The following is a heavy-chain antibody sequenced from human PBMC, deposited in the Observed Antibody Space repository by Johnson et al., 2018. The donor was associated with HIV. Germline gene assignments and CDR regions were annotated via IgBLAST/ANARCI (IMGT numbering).Heavy chain of an antibody. CDR1: VSTFDDYG. J-gene: IGHJ3*01. Sequence: VQLVESGGGLVKPGGSLRISCSGSVSTFDDYGMSWVRQAPGKGLEWVSGINWNGGSTGYADSVKGRFTISRDNAKNSLYLQMNSLRAEDTAVYYCARNRPVSYGYRGAFDFWGQGTMVTVSS. D-gene: IGHD5-18*01. V-gene: IGHV3-20*04. CDR3: ARNRPVSYGYRGAFDF. CDR2: INWNGGST.